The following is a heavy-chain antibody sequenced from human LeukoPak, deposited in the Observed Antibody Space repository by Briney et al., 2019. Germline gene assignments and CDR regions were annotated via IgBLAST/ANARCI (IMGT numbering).Heavy chain of an antibody. V-gene: IGHV3-53*01. CDR1: GFTVSSNY. CDR2: IYSGGST. Sequence: GGSLRLSCAASGFTVSSNYMSWVRQAPGKGLEWVSVIYSGGSTYYADSVKGRFTISRDNSKNTLYLQMNSLRAEDTAVYYCARVFGSSSLAFDIWGQGTMVTVSS. J-gene: IGHJ3*02. CDR3: ARVFGSSSLAFDI. D-gene: IGHD3-10*01.